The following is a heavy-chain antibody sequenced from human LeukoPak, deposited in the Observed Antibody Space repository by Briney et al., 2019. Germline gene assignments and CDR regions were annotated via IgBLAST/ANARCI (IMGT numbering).Heavy chain of an antibody. D-gene: IGHD3-10*01. CDR1: GFTVSSNY. V-gene: IGHV3-66*01. J-gene: IGHJ4*02. CDR2: IYSGGST. CDR3: ARSHSLIRGVIGGLDY. Sequence: GGSLRLSCAASGFTVSSNYMSWVRQAPGKGLEWVSVIYSGGSTYYADSVKGRFTISRDNSKNTLYLQMNSLRAEDTAVYYCARSHSLIRGVIGGLDYWGQGTLVTVSS.